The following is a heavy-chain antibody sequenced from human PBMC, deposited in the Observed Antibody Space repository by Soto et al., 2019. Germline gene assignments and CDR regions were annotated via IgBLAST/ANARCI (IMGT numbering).Heavy chain of an antibody. Sequence: GSLRLSCAVSGFTFSDYAMTWVRQAPGKGLEWVSGISSSGGNTYYADSVKGRFTITRDNSKNTLSLQMDSLRAEDTAVYYCARDLHSSSWYSSYGMDVWDQGTTVTVSS. CDR3: ARDLHSSSWYSSYGMDV. V-gene: IGHV3-23*01. CDR2: ISSSGGNT. J-gene: IGHJ6*02. CDR1: GFTFSDYA. D-gene: IGHD6-13*01.